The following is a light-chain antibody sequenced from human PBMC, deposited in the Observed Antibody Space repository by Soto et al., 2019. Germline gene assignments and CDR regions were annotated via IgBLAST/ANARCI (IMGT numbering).Light chain of an antibody. Sequence: IQLTQSPSSLSASVGDRVTITCRASPAIASFLAWYQQKPGTAPKLLIYDAATLQSGVPSRFSGSRSGTDYTLTIGSLQPEDVATYYCQQLNGSPWTFGQGTKVEI. CDR1: PAIASF. V-gene: IGKV1-9*01. CDR2: DAA. J-gene: IGKJ1*01. CDR3: QQLNGSPWT.